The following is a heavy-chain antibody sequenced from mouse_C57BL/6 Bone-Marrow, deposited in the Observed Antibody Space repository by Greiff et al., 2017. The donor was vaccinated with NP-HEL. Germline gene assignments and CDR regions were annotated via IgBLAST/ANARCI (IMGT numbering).Heavy chain of an antibody. D-gene: IGHD3-3*01. CDR1: GYTFTSYW. V-gene: IGHV1-55*01. J-gene: IGHJ2*01. CDR3: AFRDNYFDY. CDR2: IYPGSGST. Sequence: QVQLQQPGAELVKPGASVKMSCKASGYTFTSYWITWVKQRAGQGLEWIGDIYPGSGSTNYNEKFKSKAILTVDTSSSTAYMQLSSLTSEDSAVYHCAFRDNYFDYWGQGTTLTVSS.